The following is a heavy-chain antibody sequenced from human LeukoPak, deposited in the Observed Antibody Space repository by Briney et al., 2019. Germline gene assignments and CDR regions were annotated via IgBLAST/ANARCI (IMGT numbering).Heavy chain of an antibody. Sequence: ASVKVSCKASGYTFTSYAITWVRQAPGQGLECMGWISAYNGNTNYAQNLQGRVTMTTDTSTSTAYMELRSLRSDDTAMYYCARMEMATAIFDYWGQGTLVTVFS. CDR1: GYTFTSYA. CDR2: ISAYNGNT. J-gene: IGHJ4*02. CDR3: ARMEMATAIFDY. D-gene: IGHD5-24*01. V-gene: IGHV1-18*01.